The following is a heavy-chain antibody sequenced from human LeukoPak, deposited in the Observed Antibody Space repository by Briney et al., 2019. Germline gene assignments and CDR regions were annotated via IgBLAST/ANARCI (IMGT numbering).Heavy chain of an antibody. CDR2: VYYTGST. V-gene: IGHV4-59*01. Sequence: SETLSLTCTVSGGSISSYYWSWVRQPPGKGLEWIGFVYYTGSTNYSPSLKSRVTISVDTSKNQFSLKLSSVTAADTAVYYCARAVAGADFDYWGQGTLVTVSS. D-gene: IGHD6-19*01. CDR1: GGSISSYY. CDR3: ARAVAGADFDY. J-gene: IGHJ4*02.